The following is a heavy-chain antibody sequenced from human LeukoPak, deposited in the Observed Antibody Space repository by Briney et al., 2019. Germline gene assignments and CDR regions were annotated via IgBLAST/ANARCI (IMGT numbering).Heavy chain of an antibody. V-gene: IGHV3-33*01. D-gene: IGHD4-17*01. CDR2: IWYDGSNK. Sequence: GESLRLSCAASGFTFSSYGMHWVRQAPGKGLEWVAVIWYDGSNKYYADSVKGRFTISRDNSKNTLYLQMNSLRAEDTAVYYCARDLGPYGDPQQVFDYWGQGTLVTVSS. CDR3: ARDLGPYGDPQQVFDY. J-gene: IGHJ4*02. CDR1: GFTFSSYG.